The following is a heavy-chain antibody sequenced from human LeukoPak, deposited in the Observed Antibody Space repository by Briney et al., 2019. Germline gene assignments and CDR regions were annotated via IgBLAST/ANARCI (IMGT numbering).Heavy chain of an antibody. CDR3: ARDNWNDGDAFDI. J-gene: IGHJ3*02. CDR1: GFTFSSYE. V-gene: IGHV3-48*03. D-gene: IGHD1-20*01. CDR2: ISSSGSTI. Sequence: GGSLRLSCAASGFTFSSYEMNWVRQAPGKGLEWVSYISSSGSTIYYADSVKGRFTISRDNAKNSLYLQMNSLRAEDTALYYCARDNWNDGDAFDIWGQGTMVTVSS.